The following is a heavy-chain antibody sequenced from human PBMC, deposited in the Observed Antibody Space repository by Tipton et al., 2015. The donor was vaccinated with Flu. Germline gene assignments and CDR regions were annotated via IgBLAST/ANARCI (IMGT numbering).Heavy chain of an antibody. CDR1: GGSISSSSYY. CDR2: IYYSGST. CDR3: ARHTRYCSGGSCLTGWFDP. J-gene: IGHJ5*02. Sequence: TLSLTCTVSGGSISSSSYYWGWIRQPPGKGLEWIGSIYYSGSTYYNPSLKSRVTISVDTSKNQFSLKLSSVTAADTAVYYCARHTRYCSGGSCLTGWFDPWGQGTLVIVSS. V-gene: IGHV4-39*01. D-gene: IGHD2-15*01.